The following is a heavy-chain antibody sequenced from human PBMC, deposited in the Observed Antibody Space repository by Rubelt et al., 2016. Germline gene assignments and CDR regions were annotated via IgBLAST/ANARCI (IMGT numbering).Heavy chain of an antibody. CDR3: ARGFYYFDY. Sequence: QVQLQESGPGLVKPSETLSLTCTVSGDSISSYYWSWIRQPPGKGLEWIGYIYYSGSTYYNPSLKSRVTISVNTSKNQFSLKLSSVTAADTAVYYCARGFYYFDYWGQGTLVTVSS. CDR1: GDSISSYY. J-gene: IGHJ4*02. CDR2: IYYSGST. D-gene: IGHD3-10*01. V-gene: IGHV4-59*06.